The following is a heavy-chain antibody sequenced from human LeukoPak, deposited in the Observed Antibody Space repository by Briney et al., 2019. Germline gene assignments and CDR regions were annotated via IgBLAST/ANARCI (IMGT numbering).Heavy chain of an antibody. Sequence: PGGSLRLSCAASGFTFRSYAVHWVRQAPGKGLEWVSFISFDGNVIYYAASVKGRFTISRDNSKNTLYLQMNSLRAEDTAVYYCAKDAPAPNSSGAMDYWGQGTLVTVSS. CDR1: GFTFRSYA. D-gene: IGHD1-26*01. J-gene: IGHJ4*02. CDR2: ISFDGNVI. CDR3: AKDAPAPNSSGAMDY. V-gene: IGHV3-30*04.